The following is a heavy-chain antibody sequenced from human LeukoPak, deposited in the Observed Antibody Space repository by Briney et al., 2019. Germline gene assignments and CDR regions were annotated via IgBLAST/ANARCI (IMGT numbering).Heavy chain of an antibody. V-gene: IGHV4-59*01. D-gene: IGHD6-13*01. Sequence: SETLSLTCTVSGGSISSYYWTWIRQPPGKGLEWIGFIYYSGATKYNPSLESRVTISVDTSKNQFSLKLSSVTAADTAVYYCARENSNSWYLDYWGQGTLVTVSS. J-gene: IGHJ4*02. CDR1: GGSISSYY. CDR3: ARENSNSWYLDY. CDR2: IYYSGAT.